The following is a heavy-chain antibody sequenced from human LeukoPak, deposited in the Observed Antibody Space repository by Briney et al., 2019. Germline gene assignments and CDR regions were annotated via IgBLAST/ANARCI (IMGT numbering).Heavy chain of an antibody. V-gene: IGHV4-4*07. Sequence: SSETLSLTCTVSGGSISSYYWSWIRQPAGKGLEWIGRIYTSGSTNYNPSLKSRVTMSVGTSKNQFSLKLSSVTAADTAVYYCARESSNPRDYYGMDVWGQGTTVTVSS. J-gene: IGHJ6*02. CDR2: IYTSGST. CDR3: ARESSNPRDYYGMDV. CDR1: GGSISSYY. D-gene: IGHD4-11*01.